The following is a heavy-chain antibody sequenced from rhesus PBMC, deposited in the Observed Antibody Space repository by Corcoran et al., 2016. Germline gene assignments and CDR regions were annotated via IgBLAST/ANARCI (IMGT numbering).Heavy chain of an antibody. Sequence: QVQLQESGPGLVKPSETLSLTCAVSGGSISSSYYYWSWISQAPGKGLEWIGYISYKGSPTYNPALKSRVTISRDTTKNQCSLKLSSVTAADTAVYYCARKYGWNAYFDYWGQGVLVTVSS. D-gene: IGHD1-14*01. J-gene: IGHJ4*01. CDR3: ARKYGWNAYFDY. V-gene: IGHV4-122*02. CDR1: GGSISSSYYY. CDR2: ISYKGSP.